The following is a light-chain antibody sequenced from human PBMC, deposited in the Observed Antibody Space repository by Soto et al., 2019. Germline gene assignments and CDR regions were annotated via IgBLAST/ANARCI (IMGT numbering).Light chain of an antibody. CDR3: HQYNKWSSST. J-gene: IGKJ3*01. Sequence: EIVMTQSPGTLSVSPGERATLFCRASPSVSNNLAWYQQKPGQAPRLLIYDASTRATGIPARFSGSGSGTAFTITIISLQSADSAVYYCHQYNKWSSSTFGPGTQVYIK. V-gene: IGKV3-15*01. CDR2: DAS. CDR1: PSVSNN.